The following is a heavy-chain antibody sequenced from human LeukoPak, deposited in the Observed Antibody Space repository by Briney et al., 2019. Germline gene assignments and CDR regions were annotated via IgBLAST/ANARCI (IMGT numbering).Heavy chain of an antibody. Sequence: GSLRLSCAASGFTLSDYYMTWIRQAPGKGLEWVSYISGNGRTIYYADSVKGRFTISRDNTKNSLSLQMHSLRAEDTAVYYCARGQGFAYDLDAFNVWGQGTMVTVSS. CDR2: ISGNGRTI. J-gene: IGHJ3*01. D-gene: IGHD3-22*01. CDR3: ARGQGFAYDLDAFNV. V-gene: IGHV3-11*01. CDR1: GFTLSDYY.